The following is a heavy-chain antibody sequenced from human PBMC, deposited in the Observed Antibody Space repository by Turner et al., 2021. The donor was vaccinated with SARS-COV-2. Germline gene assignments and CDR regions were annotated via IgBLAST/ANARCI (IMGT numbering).Heavy chain of an antibody. J-gene: IGHJ3*02. D-gene: IGHD6-19*01. CDR3: ARGYSSGWYQRGAFDI. V-gene: IGHV3-53*01. Sequence: EVQLVESGGGLIQPGGSLRLSCAASGFTVSSNYMSWVRQAPGKGLEWVSVIYSGGSTYYADSVKGRFTISRDNSKKTLYLQMNSLRAEDTAVYYCARGYSSGWYQRGAFDIWGQGTMVTVSS. CDR1: GFTVSSNY. CDR2: IYSGGST.